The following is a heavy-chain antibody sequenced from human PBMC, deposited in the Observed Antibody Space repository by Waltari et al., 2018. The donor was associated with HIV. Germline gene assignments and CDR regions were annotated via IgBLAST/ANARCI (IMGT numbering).Heavy chain of an antibody. J-gene: IGHJ6*02. CDR2: IKSKTDGGTR. V-gene: IGHV3-15*01. D-gene: IGHD3-16*02. CDR3: TSARRGLNRYFGMDV. CDR1: GFTFSNAW. Sequence: EVQLVESGGGLVKPGGSLRLYCAASGFTFSNAWMIWVRQAPGKVLEWVCRIKSKTDGGTRDYAGPVKGRFTISRDDSNNTLYLQMNSLKTEDTGLYYCTSARRGLNRYFGMDVWGQGTSVTVSS.